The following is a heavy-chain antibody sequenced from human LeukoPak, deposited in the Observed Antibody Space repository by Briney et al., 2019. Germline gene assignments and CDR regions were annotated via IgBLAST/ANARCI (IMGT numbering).Heavy chain of an antibody. CDR1: GFTFSSYG. D-gene: IGHD1-26*01. V-gene: IGHV3-23*01. Sequence: GGSLRLSCAASGFTFSSYGMSWVRQAPGKGLEWVSGISNSGGTTYYADSVKGRFTISRDNSKNTLYLQMDSLRAEDTALYYCAKDRNSGNYYQTGDFHYWGQGILVTVSS. CDR3: AKDRNSGNYYQTGDFHY. J-gene: IGHJ4*02. CDR2: ISNSGGTT.